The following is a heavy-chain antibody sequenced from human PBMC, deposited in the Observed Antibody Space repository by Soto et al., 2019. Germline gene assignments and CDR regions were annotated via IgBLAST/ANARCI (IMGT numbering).Heavy chain of an antibody. CDR1: GFTFSSYA. V-gene: IGHV3-23*01. D-gene: IGHD2-15*01. Sequence: GGSLRLSCAASGFTFSSYAMSWVRQAPGKGLEWVSGISGSGGATYYAETVKGRFTISRDNSKNTLFLQMNSLRAEDTAVFYFSRDRYCSGGSCYSEWAFDIWGQGTMVTVSS. J-gene: IGHJ3*02. CDR2: ISGSGGAT. CDR3: SRDRYCSGGSCYSEWAFDI.